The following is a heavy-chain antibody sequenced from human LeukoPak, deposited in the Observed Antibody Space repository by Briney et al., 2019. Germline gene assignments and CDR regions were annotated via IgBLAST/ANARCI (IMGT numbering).Heavy chain of an antibody. D-gene: IGHD4-23*01. CDR2: INPNSSVT. CDR1: GYTFTGYY. Sequence: GASVKVSCKASGYTFTGYYMHWVRQAPGQGLEWMGWINPNSSVTDYAQTFQGRVTMTRDTSISAAYMELRWLTSDDTAVYYCARERGGNSPFDSWGQGTLVTVSS. J-gene: IGHJ4*02. V-gene: IGHV1-2*02. CDR3: ARERGGNSPFDS.